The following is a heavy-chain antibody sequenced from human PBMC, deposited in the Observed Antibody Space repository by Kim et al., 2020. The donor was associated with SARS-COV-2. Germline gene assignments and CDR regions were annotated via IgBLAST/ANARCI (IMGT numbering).Heavy chain of an antibody. V-gene: IGHV4-39*01. Sequence: SETLSLTCTVSGGSIGDSRYSWGWIRQPPGKGLEWIGSIYYSGSTYYSPSLKSRLTISVDTSKNQFSLRLSSVTAADTALYYCARPGGTAGWYYFDFWGQ. CDR1: GGSIGDSRYS. CDR2: IYYSGST. CDR3: ARPGGTAGWYYFDF. D-gene: IGHD2-21*02. J-gene: IGHJ4*02.